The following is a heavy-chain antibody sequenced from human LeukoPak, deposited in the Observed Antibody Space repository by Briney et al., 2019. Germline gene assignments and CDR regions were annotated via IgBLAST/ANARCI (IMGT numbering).Heavy chain of an antibody. CDR1: VYTFTSYY. D-gene: IGHD6-13*01. CDR3: ARAIIAAATARGYSYYSYMAV. V-gene: IGHV1-46*01. Sequence: ASVKASCKASVYTFTSYYMHCVRQAPGQGLERMGIINPIGGSTTYPHKFQVRVTMTRNTSTSTAYRKLSSRRSEDTGVYYCARAIIAAATARGYSYYSYMAVWGKGTTVTVSS. CDR2: INPIGGST. J-gene: IGHJ6*03.